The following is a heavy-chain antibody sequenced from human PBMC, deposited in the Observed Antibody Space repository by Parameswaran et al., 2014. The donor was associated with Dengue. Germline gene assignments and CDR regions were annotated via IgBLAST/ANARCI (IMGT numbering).Heavy chain of an antibody. J-gene: IGHJ4*02. CDR3: ARFNFRPQYSSGWYDVFGDY. CDR2: INTNTGNP. Sequence: KLVRQAPGQGLEWMGWINTNTGNPTYAQGFTGRFVFSLDTSVSTAYLQICSLKAEDTAVYYCARFNFRPQYSSGWYDVFGDYWGQGTLVTVSS. D-gene: IGHD6-19*01. V-gene: IGHV7-4-1*01.